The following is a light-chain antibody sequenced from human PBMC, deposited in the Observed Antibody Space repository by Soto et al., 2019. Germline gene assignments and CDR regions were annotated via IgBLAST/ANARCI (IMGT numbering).Light chain of an antibody. CDR2: GAY. CDR3: QQRSDRRT. V-gene: IGKV3-11*01. J-gene: IGKJ1*01. Sequence: EIVLTQSPGTLSLSPGERATLSCRASQRVSTYLAWYQQKLGQAPRLLIYGAYNRATGIPARFSGSGSGTDFTLTISSLEPEDFAVYYCQQRSDRRTFGQGTKVEIK. CDR1: QRVSTY.